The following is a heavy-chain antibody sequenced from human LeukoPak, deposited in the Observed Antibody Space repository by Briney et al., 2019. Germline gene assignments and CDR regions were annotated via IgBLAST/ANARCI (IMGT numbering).Heavy chain of an antibody. V-gene: IGHV1-2*02. CDR3: ARSRYYDSSGYPFDP. Sequence: WASVKVSCKASGYTFTGYYIHWVRQAPGQGLEWMGWINPNSGGTNYAQKFQGRVTMTRDTSISTAYMELSRLRSDDTAVYYCARSRYYDSSGYPFDPWGQGTLVTVSS. D-gene: IGHD3-22*01. CDR1: GYTFTGYY. J-gene: IGHJ5*02. CDR2: INPNSGGT.